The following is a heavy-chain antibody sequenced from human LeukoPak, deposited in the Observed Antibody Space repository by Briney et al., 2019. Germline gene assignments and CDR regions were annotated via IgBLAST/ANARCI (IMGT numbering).Heavy chain of an antibody. CDR2: IYYSGST. Sequence: PSETLSLTCTVSGSSISSGGYYWSWIRQHPGKGLEWIGYIYYSGSTYYNPSLKSRVTISVDTSKNQFSLKLSSVTAADTAVYYCARDFRDDSSGYSTWGQGTLVTVSS. CDR1: GSSISSGGYY. V-gene: IGHV4-31*03. D-gene: IGHD3-22*01. CDR3: ARDFRDDSSGYST. J-gene: IGHJ5*02.